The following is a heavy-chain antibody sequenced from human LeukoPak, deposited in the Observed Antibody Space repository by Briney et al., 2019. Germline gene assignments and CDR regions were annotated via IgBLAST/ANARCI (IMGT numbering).Heavy chain of an antibody. J-gene: IGHJ4*02. D-gene: IGHD6-6*01. CDR3: AREVRTELVFDY. Sequence: GGSLRLSCAASGFTFSSYEMNWVRQAPGKGLEWVSYISSSGSTIYYADSVKGRFTISRDNAKNSLFLQMSSLRAEDTAIYYCAREVRTELVFDYWGQGTLVTVSS. CDR2: ISSSGSTI. V-gene: IGHV3-48*03. CDR1: GFTFSSYE.